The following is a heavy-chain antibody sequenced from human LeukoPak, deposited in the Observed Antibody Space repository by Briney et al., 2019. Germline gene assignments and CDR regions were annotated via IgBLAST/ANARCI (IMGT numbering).Heavy chain of an antibody. CDR2: INPNSGGT. V-gene: IGHV1-2*02. CDR1: GYTFTGYY. D-gene: IGHD6-13*01. J-gene: IGHJ3*02. CDR3: ARGYSNSWYEDFDI. Sequence: GASVKVSCKASGYTFTGYYMHWVRQAPGQGLEWMGWINPNSGGTNYAQKFQGRVTMTRDTSISTAYMELSRLRSDDTAVYYCARGYSNSWYEDFDIWGQGTMVTVSS.